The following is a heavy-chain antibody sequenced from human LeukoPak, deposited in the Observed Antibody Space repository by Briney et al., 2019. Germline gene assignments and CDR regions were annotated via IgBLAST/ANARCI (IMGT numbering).Heavy chain of an antibody. D-gene: IGHD5-18*01. CDR1: GFNFGCYA. CDR2: IRSKHYDETT. CDR3: TRDRPSLSGHKRIHTVMVMRYGMYV. J-gene: IGHJ6*02. V-gene: IGHV3-49*04. Sequence: PGGPLSLPCTASGFNFGCYAMIWVRQAPAKERDWVGFIRSKHYDETTQYAASVTRRFTITSDDSTIIAYLQMNSFNTDDTAMFYCTRDRPSLSGHKRIHTVMVMRYGMYVWGQGTTVTVSS.